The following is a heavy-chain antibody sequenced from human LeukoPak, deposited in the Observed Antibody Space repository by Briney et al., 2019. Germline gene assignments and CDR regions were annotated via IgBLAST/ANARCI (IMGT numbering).Heavy chain of an antibody. V-gene: IGHV4-59*01. D-gene: IGHD6-19*01. CDR1: GHSISSYC. J-gene: IGHJ4*02. CDR2: IYYSGST. Sequence: SATQSLFWGASGHSISSYCRNSTRQPPGQGLEWIGYIYYSGSTKYNASLKSRVTISLDTSNNQFSLKLRSMTAADTAVYYCARSYSSGPFDLWGQGTLVIASS. CDR3: ARSYSSGPFDL.